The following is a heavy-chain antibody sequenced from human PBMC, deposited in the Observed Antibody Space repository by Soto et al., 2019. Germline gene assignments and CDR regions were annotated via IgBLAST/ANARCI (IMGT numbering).Heavy chain of an antibody. CDR2: ISYSGDRK. CDR1: GLIFNNYA. D-gene: IGHD2-15*01. J-gene: IGHJ6*02. Sequence: QVQLVESGGGVVQPGRSLRLSCAASGLIFNNYAMHWVRQAPGKGLEWVAAISYSGDRKFNVDSVKGRFTISRDNSKNTVYLQMDSLRAEDTAVYYCVRGDREDIAVVIGAGPGEDGMDVWGHGTTV. V-gene: IGHV3-30-3*01. CDR3: VRGDREDIAVVIGAGPGEDGMDV.